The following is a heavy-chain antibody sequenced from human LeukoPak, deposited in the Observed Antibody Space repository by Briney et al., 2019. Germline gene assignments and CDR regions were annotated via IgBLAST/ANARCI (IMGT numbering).Heavy chain of an antibody. J-gene: IGHJ5*02. V-gene: IGHV3-74*01. D-gene: IGHD3-22*01. CDR2: INSDGSST. Sequence: GGSLRLSCAASGFTFNSYWMHWVRQATGKGLVWVSHINSDGSSTNYADSVKGRFTISRDNAKNTLYLQMNSLRAEDTAVYYCARGYYDSNDSNRSNWFEPWGQGTLVTVSS. CDR3: ARGYYDSNDSNRSNWFEP. CDR1: GFTFNSYW.